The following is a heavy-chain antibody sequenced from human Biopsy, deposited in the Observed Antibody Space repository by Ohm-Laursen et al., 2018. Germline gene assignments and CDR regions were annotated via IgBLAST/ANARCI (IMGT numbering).Heavy chain of an antibody. V-gene: IGHV4-59*01. CDR1: GGSISSDW. D-gene: IGHD2/OR15-2a*01. CDR3: TRATNSTGWLYYYFYGMDI. CDR2: VYYSGTT. J-gene: IGHJ6*02. Sequence: SETLSLTCTVSGGSISSDWWSWIRQTPGKGLEWIGYVYYSGTTTYNPSLRSRVTISVDTSMNQISLRLQSVTAADTAIYYCTRATNSTGWLYYYFYGMDIWGQGTTVTVSS.